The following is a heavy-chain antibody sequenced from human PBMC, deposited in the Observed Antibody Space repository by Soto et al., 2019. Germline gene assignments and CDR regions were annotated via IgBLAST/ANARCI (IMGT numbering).Heavy chain of an antibody. V-gene: IGHV1-58*01. CDR3: AADRPAASYYYYGMDV. Sequence: SVKVSCKASGFTFTSSAVQWVRQARGQRLEWIGWIVVGSGNTNYAQKFQERVTITRDMSTSTAYMELSSLRSGDTAVYYCAADRPAASYYYYGMDVWGQGTTVTVSS. D-gene: IGHD2-2*01. J-gene: IGHJ6*02. CDR2: IVVGSGNT. CDR1: GFTFTSSA.